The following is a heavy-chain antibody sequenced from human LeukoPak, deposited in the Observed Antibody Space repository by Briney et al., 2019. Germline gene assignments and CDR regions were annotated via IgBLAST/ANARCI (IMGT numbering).Heavy chain of an antibody. CDR2: TYYRSKWYN. J-gene: IGHJ6*03. CDR3: ARGSSSSNYYYYYMDV. V-gene: IGHV6-1*01. D-gene: IGHD6-6*01. CDR1: GDSVSSNSAA. Sequence: SQTLSLTCAISGDSVSSNSAAWNWIRQSPSRGLEWLGRTYYRSKWYNDYAVPVKSRITINPDTSKNQFSLQLNSVTPEDTAVYYCARGSSSSNYYYYYMDVWGKGTTVTVSS.